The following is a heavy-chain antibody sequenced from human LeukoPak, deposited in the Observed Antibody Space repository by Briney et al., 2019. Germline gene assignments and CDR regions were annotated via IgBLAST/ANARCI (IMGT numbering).Heavy chain of an antibody. D-gene: IGHD5-18*01. J-gene: IGHJ4*02. Sequence: SETLSLTCTVSGGSISSYYWSWIRQPPGKGLEWIGYIYYSGSTNYTPSLKSRVTISVDPSKNQFSLKLSSVTAADTAVYYCARDRTGELWSDYWGQGTLVTVSS. CDR2: IYYSGST. CDR1: GGSISSYY. V-gene: IGHV4-59*01. CDR3: ARDRTGELWSDY.